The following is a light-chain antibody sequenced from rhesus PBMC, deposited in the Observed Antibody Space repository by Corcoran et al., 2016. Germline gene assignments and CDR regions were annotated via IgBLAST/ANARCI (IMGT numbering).Light chain of an antibody. CDR2: EAS. J-gene: IGKJ1*01. CDR3: QHYYSTPPT. V-gene: IGKV1-25*01. Sequence: DIQMTQSPSSLSASVGDRVTITCRASQGITNDLAWYQQKPGETPKLLIYEASSLQSGIPSRFSGSGSGTDCTLTISSLQPEDFATYYCQHYYSTPPTFGQGTKVEIK. CDR1: QGITND.